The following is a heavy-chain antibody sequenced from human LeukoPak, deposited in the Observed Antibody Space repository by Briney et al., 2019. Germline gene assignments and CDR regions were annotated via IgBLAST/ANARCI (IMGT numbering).Heavy chain of an antibody. V-gene: IGHV4-30-2*01. J-gene: IGHJ4*02. CDR1: GGSISSGGYS. Sequence: SQTLSLTCAVSGGSISSGGYSWSWIRQPPGKGLEWIGYIYHSGSTYYNPSLKSRVTISVGASKNQFSLELSSVTAADTAVYYCARGYCSGGTCYIGDYWGQGTLVTVSS. CDR2: IYHSGST. CDR3: ARGYCSGGTCYIGDY. D-gene: IGHD2-15*01.